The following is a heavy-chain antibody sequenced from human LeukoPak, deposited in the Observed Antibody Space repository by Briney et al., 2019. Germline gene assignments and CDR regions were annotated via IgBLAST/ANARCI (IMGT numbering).Heavy chain of an antibody. Sequence: PGRSLRLSCAASGFTFSTYTMHWVRQAPGKGLEWVSVIYNDDNTYYADSVKGRFTISRDNSKNTLYLEMNSLRAEDTAVYYCARSSRFGVFEAYFDYWGQGTLVTVSS. D-gene: IGHD3-10*02. CDR3: ARSSRFGVFEAYFDY. CDR1: GFTFSTYT. J-gene: IGHJ4*02. CDR2: IYNDDNT. V-gene: IGHV3-53*01.